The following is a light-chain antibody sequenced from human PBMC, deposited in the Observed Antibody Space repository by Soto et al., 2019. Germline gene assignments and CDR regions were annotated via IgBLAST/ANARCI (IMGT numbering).Light chain of an antibody. CDR1: QRVTSSY. CDR2: DAS. J-gene: IGKJ5*01. CDR3: QQRSNWPVT. Sequence: EIVLTQSPGTLYFSQGERSTLSFRASQRVTSSYLAWYQQKPGQAPRLLIYDASNRATGIPARFSGSGSGTDFTLTISSLEPEDFAVYYCQQRSNWPVTFGQGTRLEIK. V-gene: IGKV3-11*01.